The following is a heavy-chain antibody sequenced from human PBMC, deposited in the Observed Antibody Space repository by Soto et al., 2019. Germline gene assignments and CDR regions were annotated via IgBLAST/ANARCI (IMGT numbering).Heavy chain of an antibody. CDR1: GGSISSSSYS. J-gene: IGHJ4*02. D-gene: IGHD2-2*01. V-gene: IGHV4-39*01. CDR2: MDYSGST. Sequence: QLQLQESGPGLVKPSETLSLTCTVSGGSISSSSYSWGWIRQPPGKGLEWIGSMDYSGSTYYNPSLKSRVTISVDTSKNQVSLKLSSVTAADTAVYYCTRRMSNSWIFDYWGQGTLVSVSS. CDR3: TRRMSNSWIFDY.